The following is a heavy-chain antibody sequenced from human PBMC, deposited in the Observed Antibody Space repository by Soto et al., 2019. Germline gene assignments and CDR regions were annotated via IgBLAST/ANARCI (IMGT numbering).Heavy chain of an antibody. J-gene: IGHJ4*02. CDR1: GGSFSGYY. CDR2: INHSGST. D-gene: IGHD4-17*01. Sequence: SETLSLTCAVYGGSFSGYYWSWIRQPPGKGLEWIGEINHSGSTNYNPSLKSRVTISVDTSKNQFSLKLSSVTAADTAVYYCATSKGGDCFGYWGQGTLVTVSS. CDR3: ATSKGGDCFGY. V-gene: IGHV4-34*01.